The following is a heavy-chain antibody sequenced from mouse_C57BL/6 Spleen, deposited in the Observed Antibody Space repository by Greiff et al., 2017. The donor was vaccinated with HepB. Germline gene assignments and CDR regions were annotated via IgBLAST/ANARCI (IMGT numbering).Heavy chain of an antibody. V-gene: IGHV1-82*01. D-gene: IGHD2-4*01. J-gene: IGHJ2*01. CDR1: GYAFSSSW. CDR3: ARKDDYADYFDY. Sequence: VQLQQSGPELVKPGASVKISCKASGYAFSSSWMNWVKQRPGKGLEWIGRIYPGDGDTNYNGKFKGKATLTADKSSSTAYMQLSSLTSEDSAVYFCARKDDYADYFDYWGQGTTLTVSS. CDR2: IYPGDGDT.